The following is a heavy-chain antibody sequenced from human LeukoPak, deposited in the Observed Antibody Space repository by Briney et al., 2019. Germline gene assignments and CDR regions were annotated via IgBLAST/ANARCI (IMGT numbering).Heavy chain of an antibody. CDR2: INPNSGGT. Sequence: ASVSVSCKASGYTFTGYYMHWVRQAPGQGLEWMGWINPNSGGTNYAQKFQGRVTMTRDTSISTAYMELSRLRSDDTAVYYCARNYASYYYDSSGPSPLDAFDIWGQGTMVTVSS. V-gene: IGHV1-2*02. J-gene: IGHJ3*02. CDR1: GYTFTGYY. CDR3: ARNYASYYYDSSGPSPLDAFDI. D-gene: IGHD3-22*01.